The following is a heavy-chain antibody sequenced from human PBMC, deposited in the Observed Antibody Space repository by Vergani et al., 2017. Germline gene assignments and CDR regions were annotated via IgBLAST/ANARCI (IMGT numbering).Heavy chain of an antibody. CDR1: GFSFSSFG. V-gene: IGHV3-7*03. Sequence: VQLVESGGGVVQPGRSLRLSCAASGFSFSSFGFHWVRQAPGKGLEWVANIKQDGSEKYYVDSVKGRFTISRDNAKKSLYLQMNSLRAEDTAVYYCARVNNWKNATTNWEYYYYGMDVWGQGTTVTVFS. CDR3: ARVNNWKNATTNWEYYYYGMDV. D-gene: IGHD1-1*01. CDR2: IKQDGSEK. J-gene: IGHJ6*02.